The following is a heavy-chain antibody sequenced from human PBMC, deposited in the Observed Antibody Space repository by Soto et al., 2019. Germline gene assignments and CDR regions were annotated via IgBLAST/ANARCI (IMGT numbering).Heavy chain of an antibody. V-gene: IGHV3-53*01. Sequence: GGSLRLSCAASGFTVSSNYMSWVRQATGKGLEWVSVIYSGGSTYYADSVKGRFTISRDNSKNTLYLQMNSLRAEDTAVYYCARDLAVEAVAGTYYYYGMDVWGQGTTVTVSS. CDR1: GFTVSSNY. J-gene: IGHJ6*02. D-gene: IGHD6-19*01. CDR2: IYSGGST. CDR3: ARDLAVEAVAGTYYYYGMDV.